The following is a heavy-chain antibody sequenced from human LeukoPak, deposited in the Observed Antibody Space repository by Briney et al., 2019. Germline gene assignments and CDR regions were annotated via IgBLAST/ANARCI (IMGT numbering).Heavy chain of an antibody. D-gene: IGHD3-3*01. V-gene: IGHV4-59*12. CDR2: IYYSGST. J-gene: IGHJ4*02. Sequence: SETLSLTCTVSGGSISSYYWSWIRQPPGKGLEWIGYIYYSGSTNYNPSLKSRVTISVDTSKNQFSLKLSSVTAADTAVYYCAREDYDFWSGLFDYWGQGTLVTVSS. CDR3: AREDYDFWSGLFDY. CDR1: GGSISSYY.